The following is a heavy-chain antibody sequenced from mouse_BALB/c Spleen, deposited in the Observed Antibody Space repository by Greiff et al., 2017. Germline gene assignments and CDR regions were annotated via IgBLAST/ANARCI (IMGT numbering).Heavy chain of an antibody. CDR3: ARGGLFDY. CDR1: GYTFTSYW. Sequence: QVQLQQSGAELVKPGAPVKLSCKASGYTFTSYWMNWVKQRPGRGLEWIGRIDPSDSETHYNQKFKDKATLTVDKSSSTAYIQLSSLTSEDSAVYYCARGGLFDYWGQGTTLTVSS. V-gene: IGHV1-69*02. J-gene: IGHJ2*01. CDR2: IDPSDSET.